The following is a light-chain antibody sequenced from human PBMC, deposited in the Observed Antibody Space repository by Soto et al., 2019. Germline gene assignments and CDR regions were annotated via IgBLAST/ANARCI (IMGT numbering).Light chain of an antibody. V-gene: IGKV3-20*01. J-gene: IGKJ1*01. CDR3: QQYGSPPLT. Sequence: EIVLTQSPGTLSLSPGERATLSCRASQSVSSSYLAWYQQKPGQAPRLLIYGASSRATGIPDRFSGSGSGTDFTLTISRLEPEDFALYYCQQYGSPPLTFGQGTKVDIK. CDR1: QSVSSSY. CDR2: GAS.